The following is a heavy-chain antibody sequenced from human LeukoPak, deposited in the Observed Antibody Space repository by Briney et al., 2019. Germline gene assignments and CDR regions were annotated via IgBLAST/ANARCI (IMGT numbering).Heavy chain of an antibody. Sequence: SETLSLTCAVYGGSFSGYYWSWIRQPPGQGLEWIGEINHSGSTNYNPSLKSRVTISVDTSKNQFSLKLSSVTAADTAVYYCARSGIVASVVLQFDYWGQGTLVTVSS. V-gene: IGHV4-34*01. CDR1: GGSFSGYY. J-gene: IGHJ4*02. CDR2: INHSGST. D-gene: IGHD1-26*01. CDR3: ARSGIVASVVLQFDY.